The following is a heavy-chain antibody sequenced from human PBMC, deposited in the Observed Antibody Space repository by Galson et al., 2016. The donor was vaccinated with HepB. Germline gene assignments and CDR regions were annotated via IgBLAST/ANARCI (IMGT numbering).Heavy chain of an antibody. D-gene: IGHD3-10*01. CDR3: TSGDF. CDR1: GFIFSGSV. Sequence: SLRLSCAASGFIFSGSVMHWVRQASGKGLEWVGRIRRKGENYATTYGASVKGRFTISRDDSKSTAFLRLNGLKTEDTAMYYCTSGDFWGQGTLVTVSS. CDR2: IRRKGENYAT. V-gene: IGHV3-73*01. J-gene: IGHJ4*02.